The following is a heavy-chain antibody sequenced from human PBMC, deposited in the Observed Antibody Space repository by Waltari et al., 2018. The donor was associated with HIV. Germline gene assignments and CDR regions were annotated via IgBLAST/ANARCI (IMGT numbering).Heavy chain of an antibody. J-gene: IGHJ2*01. CDR1: GGSCSGYY. CDR3: ARVHMGYCSSTTCYGQLGLHWYFDL. D-gene: IGHD2-2*01. Sequence: QVQLQQWGAGLLKPSETPSRTCAVDGGSCSGYYWSWNHQPARKALPCIREINHSGSTNYNPSLKSRVTISVDTSKNQFSLKLSSVTAADTAVFYCARVHMGYCSSTTCYGQLGLHWYFDLWGRGTLVTVSS. CDR2: INHSGST. V-gene: IGHV4-34*01.